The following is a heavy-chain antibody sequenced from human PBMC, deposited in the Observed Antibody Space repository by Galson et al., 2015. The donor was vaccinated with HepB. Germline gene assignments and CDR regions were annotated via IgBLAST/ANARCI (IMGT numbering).Heavy chain of an antibody. D-gene: IGHD3-22*01. V-gene: IGHV3-30-3*01. J-gene: IGHJ4*02. CDR2: ISYDGSNK. Sequence: SLRLSCAASGFTFSSYAMHWVRQAPGKGLEWVAVISYDGSNKYYADSVKGRFTISRDNSKDTLYLQMNSLRAEDTAVYYCARDPGGSGGYPWFDYWGQGTLVTVSS. CDR3: ARDPGGSGGYPWFDY. CDR1: GFTFSSYA.